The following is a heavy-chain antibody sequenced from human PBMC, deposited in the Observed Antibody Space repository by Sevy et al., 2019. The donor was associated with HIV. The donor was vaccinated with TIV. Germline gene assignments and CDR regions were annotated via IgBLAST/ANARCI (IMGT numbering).Heavy chain of an antibody. Sequence: GGCLRLSCAASGFTFSSYEMNWVRQAPGKGLEWISYISSSGSTIYYADSVKGRFTISRDNAKNSLYLQMNSLRAEVTAVYYRAREGDSTGFQHWGQGTLVTVSS. J-gene: IGHJ1*01. V-gene: IGHV3-48*03. CDR2: ISSSGSTI. CDR3: AREGDSTGFQH. D-gene: IGHD2-2*01. CDR1: GFTFSSYE.